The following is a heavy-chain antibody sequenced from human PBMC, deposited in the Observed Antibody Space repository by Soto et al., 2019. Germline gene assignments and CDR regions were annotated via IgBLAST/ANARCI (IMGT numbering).Heavy chain of an antibody. D-gene: IGHD6-19*01. CDR2: IYHSGST. CDR3: AGGITVAGPSRDGFDI. CDR1: SGSISSSNW. V-gene: IGHV4-4*02. J-gene: IGHJ3*02. Sequence: QVQLQESGPGLVKPSGTLSLTCAVSSGSISSSNWWSWVRQPPGKGLGWIGEIYHSGSTNYNPSLKSRVTISVDKSTNQFSLNLSSVTAADTAVYYCAGGITVAGPSRDGFDIWGQGTMVTVSS.